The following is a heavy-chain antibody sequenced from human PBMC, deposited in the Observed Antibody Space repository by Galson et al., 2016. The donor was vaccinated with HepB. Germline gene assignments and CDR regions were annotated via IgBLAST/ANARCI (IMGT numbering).Heavy chain of an antibody. V-gene: IGHV1-18*01. D-gene: IGHD6-19*01. CDR1: GYTFASYG. J-gene: IGHJ4*02. CDR3: ARDWLVAVFDY. CDR2: ISAYNDNT. Sequence: SVKVSCKASGYTFASYGISWVRQAPGQGLEWMGWISAYNDNTNYAQELQGRVTMTTDTSTSTAYMELRSLRSDDTAVYYCARDWLVAVFDYWGQGTLVTVSS.